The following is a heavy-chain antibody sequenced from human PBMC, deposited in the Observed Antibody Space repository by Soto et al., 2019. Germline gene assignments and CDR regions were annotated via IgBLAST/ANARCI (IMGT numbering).Heavy chain of an antibody. CDR2: NNPNTGGT. CDR3: ATQGGSSYGLEYYFDY. J-gene: IGHJ4*02. V-gene: IGHV1-2*04. D-gene: IGHD5-18*01. Sequence: ASVKVSCKASGYTFTGYNMHWVRQAPGQGLEWMGWNNPNTGGTNYAQKFRGWVTMTRDTSISTAYMELSRLGSDDTAVYYCATQGGSSYGLEYYFDYWGQGTPVTVSS. CDR1: GYTFTGYN.